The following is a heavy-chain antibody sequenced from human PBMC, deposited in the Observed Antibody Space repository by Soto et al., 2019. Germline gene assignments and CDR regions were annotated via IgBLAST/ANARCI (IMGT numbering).Heavy chain of an antibody. V-gene: IGHV1-18*01. Sequence: QVQLVQSGAEVKKPGASVKVSCKASGYTFTSYGISWVRQAPGQGLEWMGWISAYNGNTNYAQKLQGRDTMTTDTSTSTAYMAVRSLRSDDTAVYYCARDVGIIHVTSDAFDIWGQGTMVTVSS. D-gene: IGHD3-16*01. CDR1: GYTFTSYG. CDR3: ARDVGIIHVTSDAFDI. J-gene: IGHJ3*02. CDR2: ISAYNGNT.